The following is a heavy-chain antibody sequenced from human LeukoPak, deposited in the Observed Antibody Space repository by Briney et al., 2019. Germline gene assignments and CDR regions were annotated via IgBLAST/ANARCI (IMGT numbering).Heavy chain of an antibody. CDR2: INSDGSST. Sequence: GGSLRLSCAASGFTFSSYWMHWVRQAPGKGLVWVSRINSDGSSTSYADSVKGRFTISRDNAKDTLYLQMNSLRAEDTAVYYCARDLRIKTIAAAGRANGYYYYYGMDVWGQGTTVTVSS. J-gene: IGHJ6*02. CDR3: ARDLRIKTIAAAGRANGYYYYYGMDV. CDR1: GFTFSSYW. V-gene: IGHV3-74*01. D-gene: IGHD6-13*01.